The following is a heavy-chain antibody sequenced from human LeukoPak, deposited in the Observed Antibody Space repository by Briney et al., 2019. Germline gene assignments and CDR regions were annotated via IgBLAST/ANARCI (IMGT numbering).Heavy chain of an antibody. V-gene: IGHV3-23*01. J-gene: IGHJ4*02. D-gene: IGHD1-26*01. Sequence: GGSLRLSCAASGFTFSSYAMNWVRQAPGKGLEWASAISGSGDSTYYADSVKGRFTISRDSSKNTLYLQMNSLRAEDTAVYYCAKGPGRIVGAANLDYWGQGTLVTVSS. CDR3: AKGPGRIVGAANLDY. CDR1: GFTFSSYA. CDR2: ISGSGDST.